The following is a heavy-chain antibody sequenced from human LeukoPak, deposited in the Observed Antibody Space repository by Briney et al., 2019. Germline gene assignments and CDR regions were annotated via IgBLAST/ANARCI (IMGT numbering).Heavy chain of an antibody. CDR2: INYSGST. D-gene: IGHD3-10*01. CDR3: ARYVVYGSGKYYFDY. Sequence: SETLSLTCTVSGGSVSSTTYFWSWIRQPPEKGLEWIASINYSGSTYYNPSLKSRVTISVDTSENQFSLKLSSVTAADTAVYYCARYVVYGSGKYYFDYWGQGTLVTVSS. J-gene: IGHJ4*02. V-gene: IGHV4-39*01. CDR1: GGSVSSTTYF.